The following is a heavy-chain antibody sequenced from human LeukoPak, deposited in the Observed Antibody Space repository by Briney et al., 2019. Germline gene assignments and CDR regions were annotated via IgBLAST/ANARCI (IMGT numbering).Heavy chain of an antibody. Sequence: GASVKVSCKASGYTFTSYDINWVRQATGQGLEWMGWMNPNSGNTGYAQKFQGRVTMTRNTSISTAYMELSSLRSEDTAVYYCAVCCSSTSCSQRDFDYWGQGTLVTVSS. D-gene: IGHD2-2*01. V-gene: IGHV1-8*02. CDR1: GYTFTSYD. CDR3: AVCCSSTSCSQRDFDY. J-gene: IGHJ4*02. CDR2: MNPNSGNT.